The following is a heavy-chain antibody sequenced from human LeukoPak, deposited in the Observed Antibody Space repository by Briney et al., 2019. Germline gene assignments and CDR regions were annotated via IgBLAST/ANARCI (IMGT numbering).Heavy chain of an antibody. CDR2: IYYSGST. CDR1: GGSISSGSYY. J-gene: IGHJ5*02. D-gene: IGHD6-19*01. Sequence: SQTLSLTCTVSGGSISSGSYYWSWIRQPPGKGLEWIGSIYYSGSTYYNPSLKSRVTISVDTSKNQFSLKLSSVTAADTAVYYCARVPSSGWVWFDPWGQGTLVTVSS. CDR3: ARVPSSGWVWFDP. V-gene: IGHV4-39*07.